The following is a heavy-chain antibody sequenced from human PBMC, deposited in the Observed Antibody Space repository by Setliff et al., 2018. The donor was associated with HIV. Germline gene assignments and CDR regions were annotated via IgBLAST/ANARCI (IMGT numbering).Heavy chain of an antibody. CDR2: INPGNGNT. J-gene: IGHJ2*01. V-gene: IGHV1-3*01. CDR1: GYTFTNYA. D-gene: IGHD3-22*01. Sequence: ASVKVSCKASGYTFTNYAMHWVRQAPGQRLEWMGWINPGNGNTRFAQSLQGRVTLTTDTSTNTVEMELTSLTSEDTAMYYCARDDHYYDMGSIYSDWYFDVWGPATQVTVSS. CDR3: ARDDHYYDMGSIYSDWYFDV.